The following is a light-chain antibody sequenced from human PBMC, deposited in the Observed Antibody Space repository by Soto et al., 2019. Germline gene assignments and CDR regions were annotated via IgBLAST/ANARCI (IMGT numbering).Light chain of an antibody. CDR3: QQRSNWPPYT. CDR1: QSVGGH. J-gene: IGKJ2*01. Sequence: EIVLTQSPATLSLSPGERATLSCRTSQSVGGHLAWYQQKPGQAPSLLIYDASNRATGIPAKFSGSGSGTDFSLTISSLEPEDSAVYYCQQRSNWPPYTFGQGTKLEIK. V-gene: IGKV3-11*01. CDR2: DAS.